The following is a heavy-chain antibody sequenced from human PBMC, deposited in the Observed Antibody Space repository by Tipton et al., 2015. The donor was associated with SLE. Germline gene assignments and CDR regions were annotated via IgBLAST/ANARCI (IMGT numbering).Heavy chain of an antibody. D-gene: IGHD2-2*01. J-gene: IGHJ6*02. V-gene: IGHV4-34*01. Sequence: GLVKPSETLSLTCAVYGGSFSGYYWSWIRQPPGKGLEWIGEINHSGSTNYNPSLKSRVTISVDTSKNQFSLKLSSVTAADTAVYYCARRPRPAAMDYYYGMDVWGQGTTVTVSS. CDR2: INHSGST. CDR3: ARRPRPAAMDYYYGMDV. CDR1: GGSFSGYY.